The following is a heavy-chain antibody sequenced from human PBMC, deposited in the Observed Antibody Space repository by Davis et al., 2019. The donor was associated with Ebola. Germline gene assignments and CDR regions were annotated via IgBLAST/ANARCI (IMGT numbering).Heavy chain of an antibody. J-gene: IGHJ4*02. CDR2: ISAYNGNT. CDR3: AREGRYYDSSGYYYGGIDY. V-gene: IGHV1-18*01. D-gene: IGHD3-22*01. CDR1: GYTFTSYG. Sequence: ASVKVSCKASGYTFTSYGISWVRQAPGQGLEWMGWISAYNGNTNYAQKLQGRVTMTTDTSTSTAYVELSSLRSEDTAVYYCAREGRYYDSSGYYYGGIDYWGQGTLVTVSS.